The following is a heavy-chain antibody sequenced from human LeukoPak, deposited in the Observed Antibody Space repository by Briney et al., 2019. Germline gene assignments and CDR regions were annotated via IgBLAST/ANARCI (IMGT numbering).Heavy chain of an antibody. CDR3: ARVSLEYPNPSVDY. CDR1: GYTFTGYY. D-gene: IGHD2/OR15-2a*01. CDR2: INPNSGGT. V-gene: IGHV1-2*02. J-gene: IGHJ4*02. Sequence: ASVKVSCKASGYTFTGYYMHWVRQAPGQGLEWMGWINPNSGGTNYAQKFQGRVTMTRDTSISTAYMELSRLRSDDTAVYYCARVSLEYPNPSVDYWGQGTLVTVSS.